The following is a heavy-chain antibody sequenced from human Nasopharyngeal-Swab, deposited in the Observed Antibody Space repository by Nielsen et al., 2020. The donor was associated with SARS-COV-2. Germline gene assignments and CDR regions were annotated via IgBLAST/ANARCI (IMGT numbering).Heavy chain of an antibody. CDR1: GFTFSSYW. J-gene: IGHJ6*03. D-gene: IGHD2-15*01. Sequence: GESLKISCAASGFTFSSYWMHWVRQAPGKGLEWVANINQDGSEEYYVASVKGRFTISRDNAKKTLYLQMNSLRAEDTAVYYCARTRYCSSGSCYMDVWGKGTTVTVSS. CDR3: ARTRYCSSGSCYMDV. V-gene: IGHV3-7*01. CDR2: INQDGSEE.